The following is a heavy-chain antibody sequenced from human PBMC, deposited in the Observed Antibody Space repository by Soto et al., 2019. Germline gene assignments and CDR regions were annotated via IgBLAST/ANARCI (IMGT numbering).Heavy chain of an antibody. J-gene: IGHJ4*02. V-gene: IGHV1-69*06. Sequence: QVHLVQSGTEVKKPGSSVKVSCKTSGDTFRNYAISWVRQAPGQGLEWMGGIIPVYDSASYGQRFRDRVTITADKVTSTGYLELTSLTSEDTAVYYCAASTFLSGVSGYFHLAFWGQGTLVTVSS. CDR3: AASTFLSGVSGYFHLAF. CDR1: GDTFRNYA. CDR2: IIPVYDSA. D-gene: IGHD3-3*01.